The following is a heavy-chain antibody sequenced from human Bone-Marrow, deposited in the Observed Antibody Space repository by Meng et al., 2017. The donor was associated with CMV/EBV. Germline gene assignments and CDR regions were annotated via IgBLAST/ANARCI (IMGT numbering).Heavy chain of an antibody. J-gene: IGHJ5*02. CDR3: ARSYVLGYCSAATGGPLDP. CDR1: GESISAYD. D-gene: IGHD3-16*01. V-gene: IGHV4-59*01. Sequence: SETLSLTCTVSGESISAYDWSWIRQTPGKGLEWIGCIYHSGSTNYSPSLKTRVTISVDTSKNQRSLKLNSVTAADTAVYYCARSYVLGYCSAATGGPLDPWGQGTLVTVSS. CDR2: IYHSGST.